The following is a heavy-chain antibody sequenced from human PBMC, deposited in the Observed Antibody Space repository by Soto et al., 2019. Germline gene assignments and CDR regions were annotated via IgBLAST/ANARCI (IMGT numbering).Heavy chain of an antibody. CDR1: GGTFSSYA. CDR2: IIPIFGTA. CDR3: ASPAMYCSSTSCYTTPSYYYYGMDV. J-gene: IGHJ6*02. Sequence: QVQLVQSGAEVKKPGSSVKVSCKASGGTFSSYAISWVRQAPGQGLEWMGGIIPIFGTANYAQKFQGRVTITADESTSTAYMELSSLRYEDTAVYYCASPAMYCSSTSCYTTPSYYYYGMDVWGQGTTVTVSS. V-gene: IGHV1-69*01. D-gene: IGHD2-2*02.